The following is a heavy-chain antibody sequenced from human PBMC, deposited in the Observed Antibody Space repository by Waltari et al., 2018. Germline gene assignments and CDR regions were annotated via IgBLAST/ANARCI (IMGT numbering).Heavy chain of an antibody. Sequence: QVQLQQWGAGLLKPSETLSLTCAVYGGSFSGYYWSWIRQPPGKGLEWIGEIKHSGNTNYNPTLKSRVTKSVDTSKNQFSLKLSSVTAADTAVYYCARGQGGYYDFWSGYRTNNWFDPWGQGTLVTVSS. CDR3: ARGQGGYYDFWSGYRTNNWFDP. CDR2: IKHSGNT. D-gene: IGHD3-3*01. CDR1: GGSFSGYY. V-gene: IGHV4-34*01. J-gene: IGHJ5*02.